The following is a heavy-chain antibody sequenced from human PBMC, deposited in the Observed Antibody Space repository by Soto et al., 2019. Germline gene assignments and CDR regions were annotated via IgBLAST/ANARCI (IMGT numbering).Heavy chain of an antibody. CDR1: GFTFSSYS. Sequence: GGSLRLSCAASGFTFSSYSMNWVRQAPGKGLEWVSYISSSSSTIYYADSVKGRFTISRDNAKNSLYLQMNSLRDEDTAVYYCARAAGYCSSTSCSNYDFWSGYPPGLYYFDYWGQGTLVTVSS. J-gene: IGHJ4*02. V-gene: IGHV3-48*02. CDR2: ISSSSSTI. CDR3: ARAAGYCSSTSCSNYDFWSGYPPGLYYFDY. D-gene: IGHD2-2*01.